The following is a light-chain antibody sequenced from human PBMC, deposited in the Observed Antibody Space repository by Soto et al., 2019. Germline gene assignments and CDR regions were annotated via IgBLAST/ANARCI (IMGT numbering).Light chain of an antibody. CDR2: LNSDGSH. V-gene: IGLV4-69*01. Sequence: QPVLTQSPSASASLGASVKLTCTLSSGHSSYAIAWHQQQPEKGPRYLMKLNSDGSHSKGDGIPDRFSGSSSGAERYLTISSLQSADEADYYCQTWGTGPWVFGGGTKVTVL. CDR3: QTWGTGPWV. J-gene: IGLJ3*02. CDR1: SGHSSYA.